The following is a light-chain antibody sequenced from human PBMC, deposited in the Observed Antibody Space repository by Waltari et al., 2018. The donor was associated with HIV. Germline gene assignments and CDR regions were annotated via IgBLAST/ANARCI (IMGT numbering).Light chain of an antibody. CDR3: QQVNGYPLT. CDR1: QNTNRY. Sequence: DIQLTQSPSFLSASVGDRVTITCRARQNTNRYLAWYQQKPGRAPQVLIYATSTLQSGVPSRFSGSGSGTEFALTITNLQPDDFATYYCQQVNGYPLTFGGGTKVEIK. J-gene: IGKJ4*01. CDR2: ATS. V-gene: IGKV1-9*01.